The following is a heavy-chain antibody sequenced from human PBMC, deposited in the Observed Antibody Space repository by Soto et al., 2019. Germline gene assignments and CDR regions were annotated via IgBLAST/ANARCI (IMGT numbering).Heavy chain of an antibody. CDR2: ITGSSSSYI. D-gene: IGHD5-12*01. CDR1: GFTFSIYS. V-gene: IGHV3-21*01. J-gene: IGHJ4*02. CDR3: ARDLQMATIRGGDY. Sequence: EVQLVESGGGLVKPGGSLRLSCAASGFTFSIYSMNWVRQAPGKGLEWVSSITGSSSSYIYYADSVKGRFTISRDNAKNSLFLQMNSLRAEDTAVYYCARDLQMATIRGGDYWGQGTLVTVSS.